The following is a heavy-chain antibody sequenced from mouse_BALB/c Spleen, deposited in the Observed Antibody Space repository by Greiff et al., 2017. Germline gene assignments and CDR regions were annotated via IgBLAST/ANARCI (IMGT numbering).Heavy chain of an antibody. Sequence: EVKVVESGGGLVQPGGSLELSCAASGFTFSSYGMSWVRQTPDKRLELVATINSNGGSTYYPDSVKGRFTISRDNAKNTLYLQMSSLKSEDTAMYYCARVYYGSVFAYWGQGTLVTVSA. CDR3: ARVYYGSVFAY. CDR1: GFTFSSYG. J-gene: IGHJ3*01. D-gene: IGHD1-1*01. CDR2: INSNGGST. V-gene: IGHV5-6-3*01.